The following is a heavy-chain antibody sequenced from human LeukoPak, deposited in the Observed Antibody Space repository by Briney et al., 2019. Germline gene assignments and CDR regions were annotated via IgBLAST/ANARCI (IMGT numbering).Heavy chain of an antibody. CDR3: ARGLNRNDYGDYGY. V-gene: IGHV4-61*01. D-gene: IGHD4-17*01. Sequence: SQTLSLTCTVSGDSISTGSYYWTWIRQPPGKGLEWIGYIYYTGSTSYNPSLKSRVTISVQTSKNQFSLKLSSVTAADTAVYYCARGLNRNDYGDYGYWGQGTLVTVSS. CDR1: GDSISTGSYY. J-gene: IGHJ4*02. CDR2: IYYTGST.